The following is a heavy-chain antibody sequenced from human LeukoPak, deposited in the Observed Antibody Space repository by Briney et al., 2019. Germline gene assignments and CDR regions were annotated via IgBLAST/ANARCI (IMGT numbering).Heavy chain of an antibody. J-gene: IGHJ5*02. CDR1: GGSISSSSYY. V-gene: IGHV4-30-4*08. CDR3: ARAEPLWSGYLNWFDP. Sequence: SETLSLTCTVSGGSISSSSYYWSWIRQPPGKGLEWIGYIYYSGSTYYNPSLKSRVTISVDTSKNQFSLKLSSVTAADTAVYYCARAEPLWSGYLNWFDPWGQGTLVTVSS. D-gene: IGHD3-3*01. CDR2: IYYSGST.